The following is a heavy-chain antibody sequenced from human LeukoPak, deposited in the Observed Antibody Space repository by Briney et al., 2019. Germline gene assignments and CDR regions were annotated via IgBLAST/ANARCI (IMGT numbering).Heavy chain of an antibody. Sequence: GGSLRLSCTASGFNFSTYWMTWVRQVPGKGLEWVANIKQDGSEKYYVDSVKGRFTISRDNAKNSLYLQMNSLRAEDTAVYYCASTMTLDYWGQGTLVTVSS. D-gene: IGHD4-17*01. CDR1: GFNFSTYW. V-gene: IGHV3-7*01. J-gene: IGHJ4*02. CDR2: IKQDGSEK. CDR3: ASTMTLDY.